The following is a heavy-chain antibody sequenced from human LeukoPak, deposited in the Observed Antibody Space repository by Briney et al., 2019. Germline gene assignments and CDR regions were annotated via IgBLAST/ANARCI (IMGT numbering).Heavy chain of an antibody. CDR1: GVSISNYI. V-gene: IGHV3-21*01. Sequence: GGALRLSCAASGVSISNYIMNWVRQAPGKGREGVSCISASTTYIYYADSVKGRFTISRDNAKNALYLEMNSLSAEDTAMYYCTRDGLDHYYYYFIDVWGKGTTVTVSS. CDR3: TRDGLDHYYYYFIDV. CDR2: ISASTTYI. J-gene: IGHJ6*03. D-gene: IGHD3/OR15-3a*01.